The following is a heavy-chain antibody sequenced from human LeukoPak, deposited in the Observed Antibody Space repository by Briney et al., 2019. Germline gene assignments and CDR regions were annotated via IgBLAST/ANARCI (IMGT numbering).Heavy chain of an antibody. D-gene: IGHD3-10*01. Sequence: ASVKVSCKASGYTFTSYYMHWARQAPGQGLEWMGIINPSGGSTSYAQKFQGRVTMTRDTSTSTVYMELSSLRSEDTAVYYCAREAQLLWFGELLPQTYYFDYRGQGTLVTVSS. V-gene: IGHV1-46*01. CDR2: INPSGGST. J-gene: IGHJ4*02. CDR3: AREAQLLWFGELLPQTYYFDY. CDR1: GYTFTSYY.